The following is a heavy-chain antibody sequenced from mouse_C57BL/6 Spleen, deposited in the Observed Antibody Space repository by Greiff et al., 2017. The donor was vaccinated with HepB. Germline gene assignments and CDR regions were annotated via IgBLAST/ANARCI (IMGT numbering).Heavy chain of an antibody. D-gene: IGHD1-1*01. CDR2: IYPGSGRT. CDR1: GYTFTSYW. CDR3: ARNQYYGSSGDAMDY. J-gene: IGHJ4*01. V-gene: IGHV1-55*01. Sequence: VQLQQPGAELVKPGASVKMSCKASGYTFTSYWITWVKQRPGQGLEWIGDIYPGSGRTNYNEKFKSTATLTVDTSSSTAYMQLSSLPSEDSAVYYCARNQYYGSSGDAMDYWGQGTSVTVSS.